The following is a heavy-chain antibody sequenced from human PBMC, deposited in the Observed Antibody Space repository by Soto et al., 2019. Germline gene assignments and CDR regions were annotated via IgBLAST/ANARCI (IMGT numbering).Heavy chain of an antibody. CDR3: AKMDIVATIVVDYYGMDV. J-gene: IGHJ6*02. V-gene: IGHV3-30*18. CDR1: GFTFSSYG. CDR2: ISYDGSNK. D-gene: IGHD5-12*01. Sequence: GGSLRLSCAASGFTFSSYGMHWVRQAPGKGLEWVAVISYDGSNKYYADSVKGRFTISRDNSKNTLYLQMNSLRAEDTAVYYCAKMDIVATIVVDYYGMDVWGQGTTVTVSS.